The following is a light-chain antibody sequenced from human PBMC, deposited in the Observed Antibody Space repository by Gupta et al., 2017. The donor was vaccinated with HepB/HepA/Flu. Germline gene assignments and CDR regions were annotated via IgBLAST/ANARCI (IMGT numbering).Light chain of an antibody. CDR3: MQGTHWPYT. J-gene: IGKJ2*01. Sequence: DVGMTQSPLSLPVTLGQPASISCSSSQSLVYSDGNTYLNWFQQRPGQSQRRLIYKVSNRDSGVPDRFSGSGSGADFTLKISRVEAADVGVYYCMQGTHWPYTFGQGTKLEIK. CDR2: KVS. CDR1: QSLVYSDGNTY. V-gene: IGKV2-30*01.